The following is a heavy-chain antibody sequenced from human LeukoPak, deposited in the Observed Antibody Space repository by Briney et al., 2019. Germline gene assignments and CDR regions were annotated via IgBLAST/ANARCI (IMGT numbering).Heavy chain of an antibody. CDR1: GGSFSGYY. V-gene: IGHV4-34*01. CDR3: ARSAVGNYDYVWGSYSYYFDY. CDR2: INHSGST. Sequence: SETPSLTCAVYGGSFSGYYWSWIRQPPGKGLEWIGEINHSGSTNYNPSLKSRVTISVDTSKNQFSLKLSSVTAADTAVYYCARSAVGNYDYVWGSYSYYFDYWGQGTLVTVSS. J-gene: IGHJ4*02. D-gene: IGHD3-16*01.